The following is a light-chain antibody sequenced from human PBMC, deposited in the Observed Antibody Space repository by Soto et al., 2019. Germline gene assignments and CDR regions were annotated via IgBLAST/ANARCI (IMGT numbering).Light chain of an antibody. Sequence: DIVMTQSPDSLAVSLGERATINCKSSQSVLYSSNNKNYLAWYQQKPGQPPKLLIYWASTRESGVPDRFSGSGPGTDVTLTISSLQAEDVAVYYCQQYYSTPLTFGGGTKVEIK. CDR2: WAS. J-gene: IGKJ4*01. V-gene: IGKV4-1*01. CDR3: QQYYSTPLT. CDR1: QSVLYSSNNKNY.